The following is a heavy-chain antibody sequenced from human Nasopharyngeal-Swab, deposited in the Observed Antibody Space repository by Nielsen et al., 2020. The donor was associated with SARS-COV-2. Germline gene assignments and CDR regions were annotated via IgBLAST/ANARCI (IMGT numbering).Heavy chain of an antibody. CDR1: GFTFSSYA. Sequence: GGSLRLYCAASGFTFSSYAMHWVRQAPGKGLECVAVISYDGSNKYYADSVKGRLTISRDNSKNTLSLQMNSLRAEDTAVYYCASSPLDSSGYYYGLDYWGQGTLVTVSS. V-gene: IGHV3-30-3*01. D-gene: IGHD3-22*01. CDR2: ISYDGSNK. J-gene: IGHJ4*02. CDR3: ASSPLDSSGYYYGLDY.